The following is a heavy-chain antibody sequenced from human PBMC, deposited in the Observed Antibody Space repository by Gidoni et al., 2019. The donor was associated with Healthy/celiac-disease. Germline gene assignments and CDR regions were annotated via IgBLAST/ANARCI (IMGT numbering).Heavy chain of an antibody. CDR3: ARVGGYSGYDTLDY. J-gene: IGHJ4*02. CDR2: IYYSGST. V-gene: IGHV4-39*07. D-gene: IGHD5-12*01. CDR1: GGPLSSSSYS. Sequence: QLQLQESVSGLVTPSETLSLTRTVSGGPLSSSSYSCGGIRQPPGQGLEWIGSIYYSGSTYYNASLKSRVTIAVDTSKNQFALKLSSVTAADTAVYYCARVGGYSGYDTLDYWGQGTLVTVSS.